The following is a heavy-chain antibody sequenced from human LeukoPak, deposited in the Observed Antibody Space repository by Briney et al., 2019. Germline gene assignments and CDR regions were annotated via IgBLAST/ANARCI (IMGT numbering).Heavy chain of an antibody. J-gene: IGHJ6*03. V-gene: IGHV4-34*01. CDR3: ARGRGDCSSTSCYYYYYMDV. CDR1: GGSFSGYY. Sequence: SETLSLTCAVYGGSFSGYYWSWIRQPPGKVLEWIGEINHSGSTNYNPSLKSRVTISVDTSKNQFSLKLSSVTAADTAVYYCARGRGDCSSTSCYYYYYMDVWGKGTTVTVSS. D-gene: IGHD2-2*01. CDR2: INHSGST.